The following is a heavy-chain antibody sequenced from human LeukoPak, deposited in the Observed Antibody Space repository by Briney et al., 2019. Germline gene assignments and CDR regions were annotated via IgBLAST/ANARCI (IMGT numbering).Heavy chain of an antibody. CDR1: GGSISSGGYY. Sequence: PSETLSLTCTVSGGSISSGGYYWSWIRQHPGKGLEWIGYIYYSGSTYYNPSLKSRVTISVDTSKNQFSLKLSSVTAADTAVYYCARDAEMATETWGQGTLVTVSS. D-gene: IGHD5-24*01. CDR3: ARDAEMATET. V-gene: IGHV4-31*03. J-gene: IGHJ4*02. CDR2: IYYSGST.